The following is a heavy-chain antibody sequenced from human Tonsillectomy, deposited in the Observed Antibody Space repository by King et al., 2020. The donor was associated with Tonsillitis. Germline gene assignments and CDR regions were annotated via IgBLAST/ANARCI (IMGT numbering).Heavy chain of an antibody. D-gene: IGHD2-15*01. V-gene: IGHV4-38-2*01. CDR1: GYSISSGYY. J-gene: IGHJ4*02. CDR2: IYHSGST. CDR3: ARVFHCSGGSCSHYFDY. Sequence: VQLQESGPGLVKPSETLSLTCAVSGYSISSGYYWGWIRQPPGKGLEWIGSIYHSGSTYYNSSLKSRVTISIDTSKNQFSLKLSSVTAADTAVYYSARVFHCSGGSCSHYFDYWGQGTLVTVSS.